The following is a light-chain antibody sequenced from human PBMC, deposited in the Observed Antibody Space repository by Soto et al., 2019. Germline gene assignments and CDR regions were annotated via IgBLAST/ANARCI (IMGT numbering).Light chain of an antibody. CDR2: GAS. V-gene: IGKV1-9*01. J-gene: IGKJ5*01. CDR3: QQVYGHPPA. CDR1: QGIRHY. Sequence: IQLSQSPSSLSASVGDRVTVTCRASQGIRHYLAWYQQKPGKAPSLLMYGASTLQSGVPSRFSGSGSGTEFTLTISSLQPEDVATYFCQQVYGHPPAFGPGTRLEIK.